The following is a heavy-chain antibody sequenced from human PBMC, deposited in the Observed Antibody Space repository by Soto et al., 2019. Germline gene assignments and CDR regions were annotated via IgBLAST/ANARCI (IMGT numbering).Heavy chain of an antibody. CDR1: GYTFTSYG. Sequence: ASVKVSCKASGYTFTSYGISWVRQAPGQGLEWMGWSSAYNGNTNYAQKLQGRVTMTTDTSTSTAYMELRSLRSDDTAVYYCARDRPSPPYYDFWSGYYHYYYYGMDVWAKGPRSPSP. J-gene: IGHJ6*02. CDR3: ARDRPSPPYYDFWSGYYHYYYYGMDV. V-gene: IGHV1-18*04. D-gene: IGHD3-3*01. CDR2: SSAYNGNT.